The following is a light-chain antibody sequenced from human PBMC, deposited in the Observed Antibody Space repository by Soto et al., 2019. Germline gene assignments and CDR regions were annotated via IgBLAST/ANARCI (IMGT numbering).Light chain of an antibody. CDR2: GAS. Sequence: EIVMTQSPATLSVSPGERATLSCRASQIVSSHLAWYQQKPGQAPRLIISGASTRATGIPARFSGSGSGTEFTLTISSLQSEDFAVYYCQQYNNWPLTFGGGTKVDI. J-gene: IGKJ4*01. CDR3: QQYNNWPLT. CDR1: QIVSSH. V-gene: IGKV3-15*01.